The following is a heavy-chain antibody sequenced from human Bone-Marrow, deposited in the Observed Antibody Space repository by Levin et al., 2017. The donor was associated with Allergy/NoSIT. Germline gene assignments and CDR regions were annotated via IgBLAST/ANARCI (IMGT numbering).Heavy chain of an antibody. D-gene: IGHD3-3*01. V-gene: IGHV3-21*01. CDR1: GFTFSSYT. J-gene: IGHJ6*03. CDR2: ISGSSSYI. Sequence: KPSETLSLTCAASGFTFSSYTMNWVRQAPGKGLEWVSSISGSSSYITFSDSVKGRLTISRDNAKNSLYLQMNNLRAEDTAVYYCARRNDFWSRTHGGYYFFMDVWGKGTTVTVSS. CDR3: ARRNDFWSRTHGGYYFFMDV.